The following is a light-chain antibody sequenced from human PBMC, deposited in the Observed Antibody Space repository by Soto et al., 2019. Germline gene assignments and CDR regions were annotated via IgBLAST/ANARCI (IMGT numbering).Light chain of an antibody. CDR2: DAS. CDR1: QSISSW. CDR3: QQTYISPPT. V-gene: IGKV1-5*01. J-gene: IGKJ4*01. Sequence: DIQMTQSPSTLSASVGDRVTITCRASQSISSWLAWYQQKPGKAPKLLIYDASSLESGVPSRFSGSGSGTDFTLTINSLQPEDFATYSCQQTYISPPTFGGGTKVDIK.